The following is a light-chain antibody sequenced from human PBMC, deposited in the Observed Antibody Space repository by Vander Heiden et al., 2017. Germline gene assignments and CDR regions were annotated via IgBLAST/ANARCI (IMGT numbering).Light chain of an antibody. Sequence: DIHMTQSPSTLSASVGDRVTITCRASQSISSWLAWYQQKPGKAPKLLIYKASSLESGVPSRFSGSGSGTEFTLTIRSLQPDDSATYYCQQYNSNPLTFGGGTKVEIK. V-gene: IGKV1-5*03. J-gene: IGKJ4*01. CDR2: KAS. CDR1: QSISSW. CDR3: QQYNSNPLT.